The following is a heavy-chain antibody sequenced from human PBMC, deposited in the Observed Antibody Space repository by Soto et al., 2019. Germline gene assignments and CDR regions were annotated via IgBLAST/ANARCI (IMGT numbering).Heavy chain of an antibody. CDR3: ARSXGAYCGGDCYSSILFDP. CDR1: GYSFTIYW. Sequence: GGSLKISCKGSGYSFTIYWIGWVRQMPGKGLEWMGIIYPGDSDTRYSPSFQGQVTISADKSISTAYLQWSSLKASDTAMYYCARSXGAYCGGDCYSSILFDPWGQGTLVTVSS. J-gene: IGHJ5*02. V-gene: IGHV5-51*01. CDR2: IYPGDSDT. D-gene: IGHD2-21*02.